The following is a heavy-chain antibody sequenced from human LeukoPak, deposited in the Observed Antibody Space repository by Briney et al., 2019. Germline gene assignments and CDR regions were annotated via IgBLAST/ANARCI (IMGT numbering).Heavy chain of an antibody. J-gene: IGHJ3*01. D-gene: IGHD4-11*01. V-gene: IGHV4-59*02. CDR2: IYHTGST. CDR3: ARESGYRDSNYIGTFDF. Sequence: SETLSLTCTISGGSVSDYYWSWIRQSPGKGLEWIGYIYHTGSTSYSPSLKRRATIVLDASNNKFSLKLASVTAADTAVYFCARESGYRDSNYIGTFDFWGRGLLITVSS. CDR1: GGSVSDYY.